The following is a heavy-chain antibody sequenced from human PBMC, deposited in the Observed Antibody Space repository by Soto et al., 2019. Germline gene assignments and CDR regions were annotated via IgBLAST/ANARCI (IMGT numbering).Heavy chain of an antibody. J-gene: IGHJ4*02. CDR1: GFTFSRYA. Sequence: EVQLLESGGGLVQPGGSLRLSCAASGFTFSRYAMSWVRQAPGKRLEWVSAIRGDAGRTYYADSVKGRFTISRDNSKNTLYLQLNSLRAEDTAIYSCAKLAPAATYYFDFWGQGTLVTVSS. CDR3: AKLAPAATYYFDF. D-gene: IGHD2-2*01. CDR2: IRGDAGRT. V-gene: IGHV3-23*01.